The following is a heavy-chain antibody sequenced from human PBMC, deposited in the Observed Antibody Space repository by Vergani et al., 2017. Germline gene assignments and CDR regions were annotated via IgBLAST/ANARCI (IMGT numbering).Heavy chain of an antibody. CDR3: ARLYWGYCSGDSCYYFDY. Sequence: QVQLQESGPGLVKPSETLSLTCAVSGYSIRSAYYWGWIRQPPGKGLEWIGSIYHSGTTYYNPSLKSRVTISVDTSKNQFSLKLSSVTAADTAVYYCARLYWGYCSGDSCYYFDYWGQGTLVTVSS. CDR1: GYSIRSAYY. CDR2: IYHSGTT. J-gene: IGHJ4*02. V-gene: IGHV4-38-2*01. D-gene: IGHD2-15*01.